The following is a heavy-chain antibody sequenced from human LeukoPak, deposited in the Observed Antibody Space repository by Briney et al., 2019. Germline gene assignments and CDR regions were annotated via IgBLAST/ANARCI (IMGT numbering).Heavy chain of an antibody. J-gene: IGHJ6*03. CDR2: ISYDGSNK. Sequence: GRSLRLSCAASGFTFSSYAMHWVRQAPGKGLEWVAVISYDGSNKYYADSVKGRFTISRDNSKNTLYLQMNSLRAEDTAVYYCAKDRGSSSWYLYYYYYYMDVWGKGTTVTVSS. V-gene: IGHV3-30-3*01. CDR1: GFTFSSYA. CDR3: AKDRGSSSWYLYYYYYYMDV. D-gene: IGHD6-13*01.